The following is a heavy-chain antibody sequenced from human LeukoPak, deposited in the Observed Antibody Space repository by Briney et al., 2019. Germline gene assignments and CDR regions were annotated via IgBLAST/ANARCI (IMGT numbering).Heavy chain of an antibody. V-gene: IGHV3-23*01. J-gene: IGHJ4*02. CDR1: GFTFSSYA. D-gene: IGHD1-26*01. CDR2: ISGSGGST. Sequence: GGSLRLSCAASGFTFSSYAMSWVRQAPGKGLEWVSAISGSGGSTHYADSVKGRFTISRDNSKNTLYLQMNSLRAEDTAVYYCAKSLAVSKETTKAGIDYWGQGALVTVSS. CDR3: AKSLAVSKETTKAGIDY.